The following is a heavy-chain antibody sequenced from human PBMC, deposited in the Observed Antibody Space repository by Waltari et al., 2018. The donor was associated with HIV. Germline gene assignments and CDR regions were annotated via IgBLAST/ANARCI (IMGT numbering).Heavy chain of an antibody. CDR2: TNPNSGNT. D-gene: IGHD3-22*01. V-gene: IGHV1-8*02. Sequence: QVHLVQSGPEVERPGDSVQVPCKAYGTPFGNFSFNWVRQSAGQGPEWLGWTNPNSGNTASPYIFEERVTMTRDVSTDTAYMEMSGLTPEDTAIYYCARNSSGKGNRYFYYGLDVWGQGTPVTV. J-gene: IGHJ6*02. CDR1: GTPFGNFS. CDR3: ARNSSGKGNRYFYYGLDV.